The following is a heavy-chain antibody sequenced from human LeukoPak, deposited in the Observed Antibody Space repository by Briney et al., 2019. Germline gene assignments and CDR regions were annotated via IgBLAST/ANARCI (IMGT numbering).Heavy chain of an antibody. Sequence: GGSLRLSCAASGFSFSSYSVNWVRQAPGKGLEWVSSISGSSSYIYYADSVKGRFTISRDNAKNSLYLQLNSLRAEDTAVYYCARDLYSGLGILGHWGQGTLVTVSS. J-gene: IGHJ4*02. V-gene: IGHV3-21*06. CDR1: GFSFSSYS. CDR2: ISGSSSYI. CDR3: ARDLYSGLGILGH. D-gene: IGHD2-8*02.